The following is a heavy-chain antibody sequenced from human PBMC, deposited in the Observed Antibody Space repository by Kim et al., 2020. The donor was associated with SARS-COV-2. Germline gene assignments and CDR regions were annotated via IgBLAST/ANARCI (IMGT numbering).Heavy chain of an antibody. Sequence: GGSLRLSCAASGFTFSSYSMNWVRQAPGKGLEWVSSISSSSSYIYYADSVKGRFTISRDNAKNSLYLQMNSLRAEDTAVYYCVRTRHSSGWGNDGMDVWGQGTTVTVSS. D-gene: IGHD6-19*01. CDR1: GFTFSSYS. CDR3: VRTRHSSGWGNDGMDV. CDR2: ISSSSSYI. V-gene: IGHV3-21*01. J-gene: IGHJ6*02.